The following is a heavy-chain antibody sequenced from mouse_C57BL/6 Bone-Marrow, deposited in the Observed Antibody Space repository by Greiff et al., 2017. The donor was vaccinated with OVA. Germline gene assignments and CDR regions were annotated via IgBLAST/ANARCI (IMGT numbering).Heavy chain of an antibody. CDR3: ARLRRLYYYAMDY. V-gene: IGHV1-18*01. J-gene: IGHJ4*01. D-gene: IGHD2-12*01. Sequence: EVKLMESGPELVKPGASVKIPCKASGYTFTDYNMDWVKQSHGKSLEWIGDINPNNGGTIYNQKFKGKATLTVDKSSSTAYMELRSLTSEDTAVYYCARLRRLYYYAMDYWGQGTSVTVSS. CDR1: GYTFTDYN. CDR2: INPNNGGT.